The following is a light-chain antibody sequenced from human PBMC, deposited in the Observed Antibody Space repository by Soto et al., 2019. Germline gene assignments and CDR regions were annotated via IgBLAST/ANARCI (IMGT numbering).Light chain of an antibody. CDR3: QHVYSTPFT. V-gene: IGKV1-12*01. J-gene: IGKJ3*01. CDR2: AAS. Sequence: DIQLTQSPSSVSASVGDRVSISCRASQGISNWLAWYQQKPGKATKLLIYAASTLQSGVTSRFSGSGSGTDFTLTISSLQSEDFTTYFCQHVYSTPFTFGPGTRWIS. CDR1: QGISNW.